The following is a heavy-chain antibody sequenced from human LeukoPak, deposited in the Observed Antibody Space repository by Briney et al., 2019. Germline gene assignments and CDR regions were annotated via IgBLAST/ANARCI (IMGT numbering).Heavy chain of an antibody. D-gene: IGHD2-2*01. V-gene: IGHV4-34*01. CDR1: GGSFSGYY. CDR2: INHSGST. J-gene: IGHJ6*03. Sequence: PSETLSLTCAVYGGSFSGYYWSWIRQPPGKGLEWIGEINHSGSTTYNPSLKSRVTISVDTSTKQSSLKLSSVTAADTTVYYCSRTYQLRTYYYYDCLDVWGKGATVTVSS. CDR3: SRTYQLRTYYYYDCLDV.